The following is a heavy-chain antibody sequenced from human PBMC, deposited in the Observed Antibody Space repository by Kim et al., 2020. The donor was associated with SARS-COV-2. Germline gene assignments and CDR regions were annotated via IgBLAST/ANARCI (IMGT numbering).Heavy chain of an antibody. CDR3: ARDLPYGSGKIDP. V-gene: IGHV1-18*01. Sequence: AQKLQGRVTMTTDTSTSTAYMELRSLRSDDTAVYYCARDLPYGSGKIDPWGQGTLVTVSS. J-gene: IGHJ5*02. D-gene: IGHD3-10*01.